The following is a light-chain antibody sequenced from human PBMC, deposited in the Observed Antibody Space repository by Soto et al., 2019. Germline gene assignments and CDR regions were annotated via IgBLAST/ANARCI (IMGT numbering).Light chain of an antibody. CDR1: QSVSSY. Sequence: EIVLTQSPATLSLSPGERATLSCRASQSVSSYLIWYQQKPGQAPRLLIYDASNRATGIPARFSGSGSGTGFTLTISSLEPEDFAVYYCQQRSHWPWTFGQGTKV. CDR3: QQRSHWPWT. CDR2: DAS. J-gene: IGKJ1*01. V-gene: IGKV3-11*01.